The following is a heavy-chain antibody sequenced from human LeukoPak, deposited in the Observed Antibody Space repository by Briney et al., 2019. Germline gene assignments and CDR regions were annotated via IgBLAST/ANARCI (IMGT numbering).Heavy chain of an antibody. D-gene: IGHD2-15*01. J-gene: IGHJ4*02. CDR1: RFTFSDHY. CDR2: LRYKAKSYTT. Sequence: GGSLRLSCAASRFTFSDHYMDWVRQAPGKGLEWVGRLRYKAKSYTTEYAASVKGRFTISRDDSKNSLYLQMNSLKTEDTAVYYCARRFCSGETCYSVDYWGQGTLVTVSS. CDR3: ARRFCSGETCYSVDY. V-gene: IGHV3-72*01.